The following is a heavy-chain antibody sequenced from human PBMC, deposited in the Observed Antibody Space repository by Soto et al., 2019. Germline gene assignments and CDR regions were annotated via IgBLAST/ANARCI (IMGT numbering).Heavy chain of an antibody. Sequence: SETLSLTCTVSGGSISSYYWSWIRQPPGKGLEWIGYIYYSGSTNYNPSLKSRVTISVDTSKNQFSLKLSSVTAADTAVYYCARGGEDCSSTCCDEEVNWFDPWGQGTLVTVSS. V-gene: IGHV4-59*01. CDR2: IYYSGST. J-gene: IGHJ5*02. D-gene: IGHD2-2*01. CDR1: GGSISSYY. CDR3: ARGGEDCSSTCCDEEVNWFDP.